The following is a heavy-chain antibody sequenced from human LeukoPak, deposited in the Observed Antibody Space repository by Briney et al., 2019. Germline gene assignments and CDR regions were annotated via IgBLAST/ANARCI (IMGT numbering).Heavy chain of an antibody. Sequence: PGGSLRLSCAVSGFTFDDYAMHWVRHVPGKGLEWVSGINWNSDSIGYADSVKGRFTTSRDNAENSLYLQMNSLRAEDTAVYYCARDKIVGATKLDYWGQGTLVTVSS. V-gene: IGHV3-9*01. CDR3: ARDKIVGATKLDY. CDR2: INWNSDSI. J-gene: IGHJ4*02. CDR1: GFTFDDYA. D-gene: IGHD1-26*01.